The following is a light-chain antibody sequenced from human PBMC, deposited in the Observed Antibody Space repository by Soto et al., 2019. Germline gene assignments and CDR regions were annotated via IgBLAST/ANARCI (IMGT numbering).Light chain of an antibody. CDR1: SSDVGGYNY. Sequence: QSVLTQPDSVSGSPGQSITISCTGTSSDVGGYNYVSRYQQHPGKAPKLMIFEVNSRPSGVSNRFSGSKSGNTASLTISGLQAEDEADYYCSSYTSSGLYVFGTGTKVTVL. CDR2: EVN. CDR3: SSYTSSGLYV. J-gene: IGLJ1*01. V-gene: IGLV2-14*01.